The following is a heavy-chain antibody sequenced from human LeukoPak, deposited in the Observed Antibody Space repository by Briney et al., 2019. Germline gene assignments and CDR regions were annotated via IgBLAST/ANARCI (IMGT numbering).Heavy chain of an antibody. CDR2: IIPIFGTA. CDR3: ARAGGVGYCSSTSCYGGYYFDY. CDR1: GGTFSSYA. V-gene: IGHV1-69*13. D-gene: IGHD2-2*01. Sequence: SVKVSCKASGGTFSSYAISWVRQAPGQGLEWMGGIIPIFGTANYAQKFRGRVTITADESTSTAYMELSSLRSEDTAVYYCARAGGVGYCSSTSCYGGYYFDYWGQGTLVTVSS. J-gene: IGHJ4*02.